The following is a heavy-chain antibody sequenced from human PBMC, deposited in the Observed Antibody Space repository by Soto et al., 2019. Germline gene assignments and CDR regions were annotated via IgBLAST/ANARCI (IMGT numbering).Heavy chain of an antibody. J-gene: IGHJ4*02. Sequence: EVQLVESGGGLVKPGGSLRLSCAASGFTFSSYSMNWVRQAPGKGLEWVSSISSSSSYIYYADSVKGRFTISRDNAKNALYLQMNSLRAEDTAVYYCARRHSGGYMYYFDCWGQGTLVTVSS. CDR1: GFTFSSYS. CDR3: ARRHSGGYMYYFDC. V-gene: IGHV3-21*02. D-gene: IGHD1-26*01. CDR2: ISSSSSYI.